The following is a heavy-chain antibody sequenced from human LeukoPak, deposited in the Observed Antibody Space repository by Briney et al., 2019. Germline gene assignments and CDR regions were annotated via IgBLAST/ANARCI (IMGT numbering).Heavy chain of an antibody. CDR2: IKEDGSEI. D-gene: IGHD3-16*01. CDR3: ARGVYDWGY. Sequence: GGSLRLSCAAPGFAFSSYWMACVRQAPGKGLEWVANIKEDGSEIYYVDSVKGRFTISRDNAKNSLYLQMNNLRVEDTAVYFCARGVYDWGYWGQGTLVTVSS. J-gene: IGHJ4*02. V-gene: IGHV3-7*04. CDR1: GFAFSSYW.